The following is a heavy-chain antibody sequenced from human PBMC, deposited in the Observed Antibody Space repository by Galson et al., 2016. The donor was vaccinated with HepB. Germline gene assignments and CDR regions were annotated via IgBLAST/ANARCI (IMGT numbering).Heavy chain of an antibody. V-gene: IGHV1-18*01. Sequence: SVKVSCKASGYTFTSYGISWVRQAPGQGLEWMGWISAYNGNTNYVQKLQGRVTMTTDTSTSTAYMELRSLRSDDTAVYYCARDRYYDFWSGSSYGMDVWGQGTTVTVSS. J-gene: IGHJ6*02. CDR3: ARDRYYDFWSGSSYGMDV. CDR2: ISAYNGNT. CDR1: GYTFTSYG. D-gene: IGHD3-3*01.